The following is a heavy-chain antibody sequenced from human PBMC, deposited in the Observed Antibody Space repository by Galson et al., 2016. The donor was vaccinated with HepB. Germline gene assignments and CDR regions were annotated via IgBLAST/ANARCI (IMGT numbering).Heavy chain of an antibody. CDR2: ISHIFGTT. CDR1: GGTFSTYD. V-gene: IGHV1-69*13. Sequence: SVKVSCKASGGTFSTYDFNWVRQAPGQGLEWMGGISHIFGTTEYAQEFQGRVTITADESTSTGHMEISSLGSEDTAVYYCATVRRDTSSSGQFYYFYMDVWGIGTTVTVSS. CDR3: ATVRRDTSSSGQFYYFYMDV. J-gene: IGHJ6*03. D-gene: IGHD6-6*01.